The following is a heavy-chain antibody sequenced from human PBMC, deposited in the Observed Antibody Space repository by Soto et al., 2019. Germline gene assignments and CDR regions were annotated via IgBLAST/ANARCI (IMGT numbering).Heavy chain of an antibody. V-gene: IGHV4-38-2*02. D-gene: IGHD5-18*01. J-gene: IGHJ6*02. Sequence: PSETLSLTCAVSGYSISSGYYWGWIRQPPGKGLEWIGSIYHSGSTNYNPSLKSRVTISVDKSKNQFSLKLSSVTAADKSEYYCARDLDTAMTRTFYYGKDVCRQLTTVTASS. CDR1: GYSISSGYY. CDR2: IYHSGST. CDR3: ARDLDTAMTRTFYYGKDV.